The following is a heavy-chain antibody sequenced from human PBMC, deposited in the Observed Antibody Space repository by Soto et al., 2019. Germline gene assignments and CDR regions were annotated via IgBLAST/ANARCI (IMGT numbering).Heavy chain of an antibody. V-gene: IGHV4-30-2*01. Sequence: QLQLQESGSGLVKPSQTLSLTCAVSGGSISSGGYSWSWIRQPPGKGLEGIGSIYHSGSTYDNPSLTSRFTISVDRSKNQFSLKLSSVTAADTAVDYCARGRKGIVYQLLHRPTYWFDPWGQVTLVTVSS. J-gene: IGHJ5*02. CDR3: ARGRKGIVYQLLHRPTYWFDP. CDR2: IYHSGST. CDR1: GGSISSGGYS. D-gene: IGHD2-2*01.